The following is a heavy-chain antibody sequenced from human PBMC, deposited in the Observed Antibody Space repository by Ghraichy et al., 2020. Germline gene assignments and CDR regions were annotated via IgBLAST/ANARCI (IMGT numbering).Heavy chain of an antibody. J-gene: IGHJ4*02. CDR3: ARVRMDVRYYRGGYFDC. CDR1: GFTFSDHY. CDR2: TRNKANSYTT. Sequence: GGSLRLSCAASGFTFSDHYMDWVRQAPGKGLEWVGRTRNKANSYTTEYAASVKGRFTISRDDSKNSLYLQMNSLKTEDTAVYYCARVRMDVRYYRGGYFDCGGQGTLVTVSS. V-gene: IGHV3-72*01. D-gene: IGHD1-26*01.